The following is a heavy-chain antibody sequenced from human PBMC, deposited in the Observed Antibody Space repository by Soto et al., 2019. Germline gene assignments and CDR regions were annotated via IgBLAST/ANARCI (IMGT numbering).Heavy chain of an antibody. J-gene: IGHJ4*02. CDR2: IYSGGTT. V-gene: IGHV3-66*01. Sequence: EVQLVESGGGLVQPGGSLRLSCAASGFTVSSNYMSWVRQAPGKGLEWVSVIYSGGTTYYADSVKGRFTISRDNSKNTLYLQMNSLRAEDTAVYYCARDPRDYGGNNIYYFDYWGQGTLVTVSS. CDR3: ARDPRDYGGNNIYYFDY. CDR1: GFTVSSNY. D-gene: IGHD4-17*01.